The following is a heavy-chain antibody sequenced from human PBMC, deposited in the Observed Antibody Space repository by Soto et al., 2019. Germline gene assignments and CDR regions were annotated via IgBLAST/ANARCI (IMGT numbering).Heavy chain of an antibody. J-gene: IGHJ6*02. CDR3: ARGPRWIPGHSGSYRLRYYGMDV. Sequence: PSETLSLTCTVSGGSISSSSYYWGWIRQPPGKGLEWIGSIYYSGSTYYNPSLKSRVTISVDTSKNQFSLKLSSVTAADTAVYYCARGPRWIPGHSGSYRLRYYGMDVWGQGTTVTVSS. V-gene: IGHV4-39*01. CDR2: IYYSGST. D-gene: IGHD3-10*01. CDR1: GGSISSSSYY.